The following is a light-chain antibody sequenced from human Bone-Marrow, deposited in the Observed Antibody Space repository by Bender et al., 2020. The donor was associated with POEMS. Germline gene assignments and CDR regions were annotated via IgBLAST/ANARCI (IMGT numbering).Light chain of an antibody. CDR3: CSYAGGNVV. V-gene: IGLV2-8*01. Sequence: QSALTQPPSASGSPGQSVTISCTGTSSDVGGYNYVSWYQQHPGKAPKLMIYDVSKWPSGVPDRFSGSKSGNTASLTISGLQAEDEADYYCCSYAGGNVVFGGGTKLTVL. CDR2: DVS. J-gene: IGLJ2*01. CDR1: SSDVGGYNY.